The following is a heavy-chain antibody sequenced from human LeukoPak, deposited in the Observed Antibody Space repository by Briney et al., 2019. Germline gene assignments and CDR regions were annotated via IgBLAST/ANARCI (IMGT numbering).Heavy chain of an antibody. D-gene: IGHD4-17*01. CDR2: IYYSGST. V-gene: IGHV4-31*11. J-gene: IGHJ5*02. Sequence: PSQTLSLTCAVSGGSISSGGYYWSWIRQHPGKGLEWIGYIYYSGSTYYNPSLKSRVTISVDTSKNQFSLKLSSVTAADTAVYYCASSYGDFNPNNWFDPWGQGTLVTVSS. CDR1: GGSISSGGYY. CDR3: ASSYGDFNPNNWFDP.